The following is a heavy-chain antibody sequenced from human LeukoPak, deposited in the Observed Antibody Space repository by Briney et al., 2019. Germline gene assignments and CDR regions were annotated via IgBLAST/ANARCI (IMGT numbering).Heavy chain of an antibody. Sequence: ASVKVSCKASGYIFTGYYMHWVRQAPGQGLEWMGWINPNSGGTNYAQKFQGRVTMTRDTSISTAYMELSRLRSDDTAVYYCARARSGSYYVGFDYWGQGTLVTVSS. J-gene: IGHJ4*02. D-gene: IGHD1-26*01. CDR3: ARARSGSYYVGFDY. V-gene: IGHV1-2*02. CDR2: INPNSGGT. CDR1: GYIFTGYY.